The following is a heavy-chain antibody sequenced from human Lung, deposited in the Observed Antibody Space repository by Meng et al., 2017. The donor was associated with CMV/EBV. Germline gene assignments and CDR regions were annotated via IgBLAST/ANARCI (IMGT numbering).Heavy chain of an antibody. CDR1: GASVSSYTNY. V-gene: IGHV4-61*03. CDR2: IYYTGST. J-gene: IGHJ4*02. Sequence: SETLSLTCTVSGASVSSYTNYWSWIRQSPGKGLEWIGYIYYTGSTKYTPSLKSRVTMSVDTSKNHFSLKLSSVTAADTAVYYCARVHYVIATGYQFDLSGQGXLVTVSS. CDR3: ARVHYVIATGYQFDL. D-gene: IGHD3-9*01.